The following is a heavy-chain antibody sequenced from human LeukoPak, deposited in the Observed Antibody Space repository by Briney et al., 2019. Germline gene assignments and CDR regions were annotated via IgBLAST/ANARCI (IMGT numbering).Heavy chain of an antibody. CDR3: ARAYDSSGYYYYYYFDY. D-gene: IGHD3-22*01. CDR1: GGSISNGGYY. Sequence: SQTVSLTCTVSGGSISNGGYYWSWFRQHPGKGLEWIGYINYSGSSHYNPSLKSPVIISVDSSNNQFSLKLTSVAAADTAVYYCARAYDSSGYYYYYYFDYWGQGTLVSVSS. V-gene: IGHV4-31*01. CDR2: INYSGSS. J-gene: IGHJ4*02.